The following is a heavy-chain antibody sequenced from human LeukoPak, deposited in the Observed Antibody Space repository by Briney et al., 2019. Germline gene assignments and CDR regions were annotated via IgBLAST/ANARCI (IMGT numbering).Heavy chain of an antibody. CDR1: GFTFSSYG. D-gene: IGHD3-16*01. V-gene: IGHV3-33*06. J-gene: IGHJ6*03. Sequence: GGSLRLSCAASGFTFSSYGMHWVRQAPGKGLEWVAVIWYDGSNKYYADSVKGRFTISRDNSKNTLYLQMNSLRAEDRAVYYWAKEGENYNYMDVWGKGTTFTVSS. CDR3: AKEGENYNYMDV. CDR2: IWYDGSNK.